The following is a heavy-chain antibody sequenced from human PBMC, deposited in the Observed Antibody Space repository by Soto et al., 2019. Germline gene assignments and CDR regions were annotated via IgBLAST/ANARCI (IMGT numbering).Heavy chain of an antibody. CDR2: IYYSGST. V-gene: IGHV4-59*08. Sequence: SETLSLTCTVSGGSISSYYWSWIRQPPGKGLEWIGYIYYSGSTNYNPSLKSRVTISVDTFKNQFSLKLSSVTAADTAVYYCARKRYSSGSGWFDPWGQGTLVTVSS. CDR3: ARKRYSSGSGWFDP. J-gene: IGHJ5*02. D-gene: IGHD6-19*01. CDR1: GGSISSYY.